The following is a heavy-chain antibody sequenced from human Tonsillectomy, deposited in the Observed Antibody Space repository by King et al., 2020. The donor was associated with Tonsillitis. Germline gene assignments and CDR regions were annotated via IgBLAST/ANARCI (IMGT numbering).Heavy chain of an antibody. CDR1: GFTFGYYA. CDR3: SKDSSSGSYFWFDP. D-gene: IGHD3-10*01. J-gene: IGHJ5*02. V-gene: IGHV3-9*01. Sequence: VQLVESGGGLVQPGRSLRLSCAASGFTFGYYAMHWVRQSPGKGLEWVSGISWNGGDTSFADSVKGRFTISRDNAKNTLFLQMNSLRPEDTALYYCSKDSSSGSYFWFDPWGQGTLVTVSS. CDR2: ISWNGGDT.